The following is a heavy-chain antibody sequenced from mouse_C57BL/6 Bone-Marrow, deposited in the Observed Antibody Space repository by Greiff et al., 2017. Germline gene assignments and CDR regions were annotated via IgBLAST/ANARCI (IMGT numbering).Heavy chain of an antibody. J-gene: IGHJ1*03. CDR3: ARSITTVVATEWYFDV. V-gene: IGHV1-50*01. Sequence: VQLQQPGAELVKPGASVKLSCKASGYTFTSYWMQWVKQRPGQGLEWIGEIDPSDSYTNYNQKFKGKATLTVDTSSSTAYMQLSSLTSEDSAVYYCARSITTVVATEWYFDVWGTGTTVTVSS. CDR1: GYTFTSYW. CDR2: IDPSDSYT. D-gene: IGHD1-1*01.